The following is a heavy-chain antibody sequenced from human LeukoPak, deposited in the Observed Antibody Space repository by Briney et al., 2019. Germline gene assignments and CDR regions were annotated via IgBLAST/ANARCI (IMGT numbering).Heavy chain of an antibody. D-gene: IGHD3-10*01. V-gene: IGHV3-74*03. CDR3: ARMYNYGSDDC. J-gene: IGHJ4*02. CDR2: INSDGSST. Sequence: PGGSLRLSCAASGFTFSNHYMHWVRQAPGKGLVWVSRINSDGSSTTYADSVKGRFTISRDNAKNTLYLQMNSLRAEDTAVYYCARMYNYGSDDCWGQGTLVTVSS. CDR1: GFTFSNHY.